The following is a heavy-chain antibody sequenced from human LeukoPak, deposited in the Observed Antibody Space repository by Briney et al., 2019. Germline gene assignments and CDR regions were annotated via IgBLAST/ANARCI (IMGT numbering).Heavy chain of an antibody. V-gene: IGHV3-23*01. D-gene: IGHD1-26*01. CDR2: ISGSGGST. J-gene: IGHJ4*02. Sequence: GGSLRLSCAASGFTFSSYAMSRVRQAPGKGLEWVSAISGSGGSTYYADSVKGRFTISRDNSKNTLYLQTNSLRAEDTALYFCAKKAQYNGNYPLDYWGQGTLVTVSS. CDR3: AKKAQYNGNYPLDY. CDR1: GFTFSSYA.